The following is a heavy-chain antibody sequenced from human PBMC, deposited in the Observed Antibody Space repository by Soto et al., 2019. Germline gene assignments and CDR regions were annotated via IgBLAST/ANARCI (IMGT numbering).Heavy chain of an antibody. CDR2: INHSGST. CDR1: GGSFSGYY. J-gene: IGHJ6*02. CDR3: ARPSRSSWQRRYYYGMDV. V-gene: IGHV4-34*01. D-gene: IGHD6-25*01. Sequence: KTSETLSLTCAVYGGSFSGYYWSWIRQPPGKGLEWIGEINHSGSTNYNPSLKSRVTISVDTSKNQFSLKLSSVTAADTAVYYCARPSRSSWQRRYYYGMDVWGQGTTVTVSS.